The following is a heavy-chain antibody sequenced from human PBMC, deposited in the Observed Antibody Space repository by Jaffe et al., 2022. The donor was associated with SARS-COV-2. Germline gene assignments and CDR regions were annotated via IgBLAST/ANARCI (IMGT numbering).Heavy chain of an antibody. Sequence: QVQLVQSGAEVKKPGSSVKVSCKGSGGNLDSFAISWVRQAPGQGLEWMGAIVPSFGTTNYAHKFQGRVTITADESSLTAHMELSSLRSEDTAVYYCARDLDAYDILTGFYSREVGGLDIWGQGTMVTVSS. CDR1: GGNLDSFA. J-gene: IGHJ3*02. CDR3: ARDLDAYDILTGFYSREVGGLDI. CDR2: IVPSFGTT. V-gene: IGHV1-69*01. D-gene: IGHD3-9*01.